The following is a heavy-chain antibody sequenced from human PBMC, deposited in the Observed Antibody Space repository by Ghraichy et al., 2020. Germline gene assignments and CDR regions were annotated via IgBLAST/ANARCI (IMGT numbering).Heavy chain of an antibody. D-gene: IGHD3-10*01. CDR1: GFSFSSHW. V-gene: IGHV3-74*01. CDR2: IRTDGSDV. J-gene: IGHJ4*02. CDR3: ARDLILGSGSDDY. Sequence: GGSLRLSCAASGFSFSSHWMHWVRQAPGKGLVWVSRIRTDGSDVNYADSVKGRFTISRDNAKNTLYLQMNSLRAEDTAVYYCARDLILGSGSDDYWGQGTLVTVSS.